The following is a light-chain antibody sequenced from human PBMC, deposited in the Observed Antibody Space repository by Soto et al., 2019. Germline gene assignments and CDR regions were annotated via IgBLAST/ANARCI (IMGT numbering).Light chain of an antibody. CDR1: SSNIGAGYD. CDR3: QSYDSSLSGYVV. V-gene: IGLV1-40*01. J-gene: IGLJ2*01. CDR2: GNS. Sequence: QPVLTQPPSVSGAPGQRVTISCTGSSSNIGAGYDVHWYQQLPGTAPKLLIYGNSNQPSGVPDRFSGSKSGTSASLAITELQAEDEADYYCQSYDSSLSGYVVFGGGTKLTVL.